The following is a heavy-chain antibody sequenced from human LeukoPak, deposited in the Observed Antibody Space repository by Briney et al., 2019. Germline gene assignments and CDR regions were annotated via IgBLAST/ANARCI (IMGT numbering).Heavy chain of an antibody. CDR3: AKDRLGGPYFFHY. J-gene: IGHJ4*02. Sequence: PGGSLRLSCAASGFTFSSYGMSWGRQAPGKGLEWVSAIRGSGGYTYYADSVKGRFTISRDNSKNTLYLQINSLIAEDTAVYFCAKDRLGGPYFFHYWGQGTLVTVSS. CDR2: IRGSGGYT. D-gene: IGHD3-16*01. V-gene: IGHV3-23*01. CDR1: GFTFSSYG.